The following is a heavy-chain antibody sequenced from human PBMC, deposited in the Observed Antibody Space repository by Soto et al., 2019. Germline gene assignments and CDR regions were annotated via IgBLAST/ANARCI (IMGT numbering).Heavy chain of an antibody. V-gene: IGHV4-59*06. J-gene: IGHJ4*02. Sequence: SETLSLTGTGCGGSISSYYCSWIRQAPWKGLEWVGHIYHSGTTYYNPSLKGRLTISVDTSKNQFSLTLSSVTAADTAVYFCARGRMSGNPNPPHDYLGQRTLLALSS. CDR2: IYHSGTT. D-gene: IGHD1-26*01. CDR1: GGSISSYY. CDR3: ARGRMSGNPNPPHDY.